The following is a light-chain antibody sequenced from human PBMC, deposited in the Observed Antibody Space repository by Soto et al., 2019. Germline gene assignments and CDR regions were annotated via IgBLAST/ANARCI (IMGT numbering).Light chain of an antibody. V-gene: IGKV3-15*01. Sequence: EIVMTQSPATLSVSPGESATLSCRASQSVSSHLGWFQQKPGQVPRLLLYGASHRVPGIPARFSGSGSGTEFTLTISGLQSEDFAVYYCQQASNWPRTFGQGTKVDIK. CDR3: QQASNWPRT. CDR2: GAS. J-gene: IGKJ1*01. CDR1: QSVSSH.